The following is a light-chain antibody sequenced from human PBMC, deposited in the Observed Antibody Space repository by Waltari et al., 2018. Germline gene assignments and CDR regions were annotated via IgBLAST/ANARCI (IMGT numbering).Light chain of an antibody. CDR3: QQRRNWPLT. CDR2: DAS. V-gene: IGKV3-11*01. Sequence: EIVLTQSPAILSFSQGERATLSCRASQSVGTYLAWYQQRPGQSPRLLIYDASFRATGIPARFSGSGSETDFTLTISSLQPEDFAVYYCQQRRNWPLTFGGGTRVQI. CDR1: QSVGTY. J-gene: IGKJ4*01.